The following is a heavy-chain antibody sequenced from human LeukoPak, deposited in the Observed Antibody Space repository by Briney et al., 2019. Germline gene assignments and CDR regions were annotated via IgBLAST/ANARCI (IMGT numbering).Heavy chain of an antibody. CDR1: GYTFTGYY. CDR3: ARVLRYFDPYDAFDI. CDR2: INPNSGGT. D-gene: IGHD3-9*01. Sequence: GASVKVSCKASGYTFTGYYMHWVRQAPGQGLEWMGWINPNSGGTNYAQKFQGRVTMTRDTSISTAYMELSRLRSDDTAVYYCARVLRYFDPYDAFDIWGQGTMVTVSS. J-gene: IGHJ3*02. V-gene: IGHV1-2*02.